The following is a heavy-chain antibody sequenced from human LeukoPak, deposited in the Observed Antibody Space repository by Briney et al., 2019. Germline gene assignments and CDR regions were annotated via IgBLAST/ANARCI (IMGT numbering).Heavy chain of an antibody. Sequence: GGSLRLSCAAPGFPFSSYWMSWVRQAPGKGLEWVANIKPDGSEKSYVDSVKGRFTISRDNAKNSLYLQMNSLRAEDTAVYYCARGQKAGYGGQGTLVTVSS. CDR2: IKPDGSEK. J-gene: IGHJ4*02. D-gene: IGHD3-10*01. CDR3: ARGQKAGY. V-gene: IGHV3-7*05. CDR1: GFPFSSYW.